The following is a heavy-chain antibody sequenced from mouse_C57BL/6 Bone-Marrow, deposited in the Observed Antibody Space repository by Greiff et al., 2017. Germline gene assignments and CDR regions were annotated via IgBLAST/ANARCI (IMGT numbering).Heavy chain of an antibody. J-gene: IGHJ4*01. CDR3: ASAYAMDY. CDR2: ISSGSSTI. CDR1: GFTFSDYG. Sequence: EVMLVESGGGLVKPGGSLKLSCAASGFTFSDYGMHWVRQAPEKGLEWVAYISSGSSTIYYADTVKGRFTISRDNAKNTRFLQMTSLRSEDTAMYYCASAYAMDYWGQGTSVTVSS. V-gene: IGHV5-17*01.